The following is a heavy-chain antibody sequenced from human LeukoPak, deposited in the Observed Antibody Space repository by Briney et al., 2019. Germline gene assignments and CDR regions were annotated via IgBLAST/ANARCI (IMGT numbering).Heavy chain of an antibody. D-gene: IGHD3-10*01. Sequence: SETLSLTCTVSGVSISSYYWSWIRQPPGKGLEWIGYIYYSGSTNYNPSLKSRVTISVDTSKNQFSLKLSSVTAADTAVYYCARVGGPGSYFDYWGQGTLVTVSS. CDR1: GVSISSYY. J-gene: IGHJ4*02. CDR3: ARVGGPGSYFDY. V-gene: IGHV4-59*12. CDR2: IYYSGST.